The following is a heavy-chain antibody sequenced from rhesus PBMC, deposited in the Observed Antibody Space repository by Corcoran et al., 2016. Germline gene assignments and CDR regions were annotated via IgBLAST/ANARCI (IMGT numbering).Heavy chain of an antibody. Sequence: QLQLQESGPGLVKPSETLSVTCAVSGGSISSSYWSWIRQAPGKGLEWIGYIYGSGSSTNYNPSLKSRVTLSVDTAKNQLSLKLSSVTPADTAVYYCARVSVRLAFDFWGQGLRVTVSS. CDR1: GGSISSSY. CDR3: ARVSVRLAFDF. V-gene: IGHV4-169*01. CDR2: IYGSGSST. D-gene: IGHD2-39*01. J-gene: IGHJ3*01.